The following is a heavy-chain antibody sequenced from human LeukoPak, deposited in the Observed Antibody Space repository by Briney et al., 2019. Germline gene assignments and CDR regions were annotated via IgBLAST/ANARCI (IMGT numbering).Heavy chain of an antibody. J-gene: IGHJ4*02. Sequence: GGSLRLSCAGSGFIFTDVWMSWVRQAPGKGLEWVGRIKSKSDGGTIDYAAPVKGRITVSRDDSRKTLSLELNNLKTEDTGVYYCTTDLDYWGQGTLVTVSS. CDR3: TTDLDY. V-gene: IGHV3-15*01. CDR2: IKSKSDGGTI. CDR1: GFIFTDVW.